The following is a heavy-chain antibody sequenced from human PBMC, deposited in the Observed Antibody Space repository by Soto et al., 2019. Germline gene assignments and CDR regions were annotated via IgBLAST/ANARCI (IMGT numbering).Heavy chain of an antibody. CDR3: TTNRDY. V-gene: IGHV3-15*01. CDR1: GFTFSNTW. CDR2: IKSQTDGGTT. Sequence: GGSLRLSCAASGFTFSNTWMNWVRQAPGKGLEWVGLIKSQTDGGTTDYAAPVKGRFIISRDDSENTSYLQMNNLNTEDTAVYYCTTNRDYWGRGTLVTVSS. J-gene: IGHJ4*02.